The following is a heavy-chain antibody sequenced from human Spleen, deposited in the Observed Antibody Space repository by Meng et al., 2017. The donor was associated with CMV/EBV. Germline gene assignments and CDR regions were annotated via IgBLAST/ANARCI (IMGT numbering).Heavy chain of an antibody. CDR3: ARDPRTTIFGVVIDYWFDS. V-gene: IGHV3-30*04. CDR1: GFTFTSYA. J-gene: IGHJ5*01. CDR2: ISKDGSNK. D-gene: IGHD3-3*01. Sequence: GESLKISCAASGFTFTSYAMNWVRQTPGKGLEWVAVISKDGSNKYYADSVKGRFTISRDNSQNTLYLQINSLRVEDTGVYYCARDPRTTIFGVVIDYWFDSWGQGTLVTVSS.